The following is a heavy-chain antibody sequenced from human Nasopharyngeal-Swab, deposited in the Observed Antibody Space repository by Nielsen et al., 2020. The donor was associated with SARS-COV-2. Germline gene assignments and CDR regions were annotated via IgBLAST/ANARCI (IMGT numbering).Heavy chain of an antibody. CDR1: GFTFSSDW. CDR3: ARDPSSGWYPSYYYGMDV. V-gene: IGHV3-7*01. D-gene: IGHD6-19*01. CDR2: IKQDGSEK. Sequence: GESLKISCAASGFTFSSDWMSWVRQAPGKGLEWVANIKQDGSEKYYVDSVKGRFAISRDNAKNSLYLQMNSLRAEDTAVYYCARDPSSGWYPSYYYGMDVWGQGTTVTVSS. J-gene: IGHJ6*02.